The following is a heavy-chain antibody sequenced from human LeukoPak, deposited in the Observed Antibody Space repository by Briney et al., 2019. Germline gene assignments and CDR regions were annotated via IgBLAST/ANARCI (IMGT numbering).Heavy chain of an antibody. CDR3: TTPIVSNYAEHDY. CDR1: GLTFSNAW. CDR2: IKSKSDGGTT. V-gene: IGHV3-15*01. Sequence: PGGSLRLSCAASGLTFSNAWMSWVRQAPGKGLGWVGRIKSKSDGGTTDYAAPVKGRFTISRDDSKNTLYLQMNSLKTEDTAVYYCTTPIVSNYAEHDYWGQGTLVTVSS. J-gene: IGHJ4*02. D-gene: IGHD4-11*01.